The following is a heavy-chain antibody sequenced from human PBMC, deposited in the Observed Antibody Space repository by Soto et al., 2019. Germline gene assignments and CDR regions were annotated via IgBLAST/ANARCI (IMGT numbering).Heavy chain of an antibody. CDR1: GGSISSSSYY. CDR3: ARHDLGDILTGYWPPPDPTWDRTPYNWFDP. J-gene: IGHJ5*02. CDR2: IYYSGST. V-gene: IGHV4-39*01. Sequence: SETLSLTCTVSGGSISSSSYYWGWIRQPPGKGLEWIGSIYYSGSTYYNPSLKSRVTISVDTSKNQFSLKLSSVTAADTAVYYCARHDLGDILTGYWPPPDPTWDRTPYNWFDPWGQGTLVTVSS. D-gene: IGHD3-9*01.